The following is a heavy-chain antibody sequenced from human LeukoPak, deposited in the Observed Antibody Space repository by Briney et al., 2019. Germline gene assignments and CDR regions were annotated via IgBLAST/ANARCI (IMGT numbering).Heavy chain of an antibody. V-gene: IGHV3-23*01. J-gene: IGHJ4*02. Sequence: GGSLRLSCVASGFTFSSFGMTWVRQTPGNGLEWVSTISGGGDDTYYADSVKGRSTISRDNSKNTLYLQMNSLRAEDTAIYYCARSGYTSGTGKFDNWGQGTLLTVSS. CDR1: GFTFSSFG. CDR3: ARSGYTSGTGKFDN. D-gene: IGHD6-19*01. CDR2: ISGGGDDT.